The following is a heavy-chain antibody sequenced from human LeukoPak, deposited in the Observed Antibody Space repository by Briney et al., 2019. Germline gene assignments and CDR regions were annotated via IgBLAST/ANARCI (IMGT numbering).Heavy chain of an antibody. CDR3: ARSEGIIAVAEGNWFDP. CDR2: IIPILGIA. D-gene: IGHD6-19*01. Sequence: ASVKVSCKASGGTFSSYAISWVRQAPGQGLEWMGRIIPILGIANYAQKFQGRVTITADKSTSTAYMELSSLRSEDTAVYYCARSEGIIAVAEGNWFDPWCQGTLVTVSS. V-gene: IGHV1-69*04. J-gene: IGHJ5*02. CDR1: GGTFSSYA.